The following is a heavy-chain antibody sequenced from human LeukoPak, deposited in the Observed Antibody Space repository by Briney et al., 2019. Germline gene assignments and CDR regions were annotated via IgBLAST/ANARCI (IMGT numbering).Heavy chain of an antibody. J-gene: IGHJ4*02. V-gene: IGHV4-59*01. D-gene: IGHD6-19*01. CDR3: ARQGYKSGWYPTFDF. CDR1: SGFISTYY. CDR2: IHYTGST. Sequence: SETLSLTCTVPSGFISTYYWSCIPEPPGERLVWIGFIHYTGSTNYNPSLKSRVTISVDPSRNQLSLKLNSVTAADTAVYYCARQGYKSGWYPTFDFWGPGTQVIVSS.